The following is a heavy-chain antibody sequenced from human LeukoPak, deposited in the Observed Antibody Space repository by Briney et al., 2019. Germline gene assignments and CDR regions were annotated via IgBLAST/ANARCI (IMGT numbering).Heavy chain of an antibody. CDR2: INPNSGGT. J-gene: IGHJ1*01. CDR3: ARVPGNYYDSRAFQH. CDR1: GYTFTGYY. V-gene: IGHV1-2*02. Sequence: ASVKVSCKASGYTFTGYYMHWVRQAPGQGLEWMGWINPNSGGTNYAQKLQGRVTMTTDTSTSTAYMELRSLRSDDTAVYYCARVPGNYYDSRAFQHWGQGTLVTVSS. D-gene: IGHD3-22*01.